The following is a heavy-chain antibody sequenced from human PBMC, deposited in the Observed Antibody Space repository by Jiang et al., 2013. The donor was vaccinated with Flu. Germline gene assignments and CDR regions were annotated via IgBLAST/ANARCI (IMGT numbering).Heavy chain of an antibody. CDR3: ASAVRGTTGSFAY. D-gene: IGHD1-7*01. CDR2: TYYRSKWYN. CDR1: GDSVSRNTAA. Sequence: QTLSLTCGISGDSVSRNTAAWNWVRQSPSRGLEWLGRTYYRSKWYNDYAVSVKSRITINPDTSKNQFSLQLNSVTPEDTAVYYCASAVRGTTGSFAYWGQGSLVAVSS. V-gene: IGHV6-1*01. J-gene: IGHJ4*02.